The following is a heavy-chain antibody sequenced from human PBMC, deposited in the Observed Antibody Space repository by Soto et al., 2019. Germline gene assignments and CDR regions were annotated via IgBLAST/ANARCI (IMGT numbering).Heavy chain of an antibody. CDR3: ARDYLFSDRAFDI. D-gene: IGHD3-10*02. CDR1: GFTFSSYS. CDR2: ISSSSRYI. Sequence: EVQLVESGGGLVKPGGSLRLSCAASGFTFSSYSMNWVRQAPGKGLEWVSSISSSSRYIYYADSVKGRFTISRDNAKNSLYLQMNSLRAEDTAVYYCARDYLFSDRAFDIWGQGTMVTVSS. J-gene: IGHJ3*02. V-gene: IGHV3-21*01.